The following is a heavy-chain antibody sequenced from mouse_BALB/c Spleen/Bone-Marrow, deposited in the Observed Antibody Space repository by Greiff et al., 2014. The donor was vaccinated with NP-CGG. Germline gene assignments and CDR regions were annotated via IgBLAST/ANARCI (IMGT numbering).Heavy chain of an antibody. CDR1: GFTFTDYY. V-gene: IGHV7-3*02. CDR2: IRNKANGYTT. CDR3: ARDKNYGSYWYFDV. D-gene: IGHD2-1*01. Sequence: VQLKESGGGLVRPGGSLRLSCATSGFTFTDYYMSWVRQPPGKALEWLGFIRNKANGYTTEYSASVKGRFTISRDNSQSILYLQMNTLRAEDSATYYCARDKNYGSYWYFDVWGAGTTVTVSS. J-gene: IGHJ1*01.